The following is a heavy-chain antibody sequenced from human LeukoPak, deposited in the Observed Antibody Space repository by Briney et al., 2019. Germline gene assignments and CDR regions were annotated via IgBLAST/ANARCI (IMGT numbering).Heavy chain of an antibody. CDR2: ISYDGSNK. D-gene: IGHD2-15*01. J-gene: IGHJ4*02. CDR1: GFTFSSYG. V-gene: IGHV3-30*18. CDR3: AKDRRRILDCSGGSCPLSFPDY. Sequence: GRSLRLSCAASGFTFSSYGMHWVRQAPGKGLEWVAVISYDGSNKYYADSVKGRFSISRDNSKNTLYLQMNSLRAEDTAVYYCAKDRRRILDCSGGSCPLSFPDYWGQGTLVTVSS.